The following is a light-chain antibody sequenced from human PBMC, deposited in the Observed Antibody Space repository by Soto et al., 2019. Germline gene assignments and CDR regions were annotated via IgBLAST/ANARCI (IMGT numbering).Light chain of an antibody. CDR2: EVS. V-gene: IGLV2-8*01. CDR3: SSYAGSNTDYV. Sequence: QSALTQPASVSGSPGQSITISCTGTSSDVGGYNYVSWYQQHPGKVPKLMIYEVSKRPSGVPDRFSGSKSGNTASLTVSGLQAEDEADYYCSSYAGSNTDYVFGTGTKVTVL. CDR1: SSDVGGYNY. J-gene: IGLJ1*01.